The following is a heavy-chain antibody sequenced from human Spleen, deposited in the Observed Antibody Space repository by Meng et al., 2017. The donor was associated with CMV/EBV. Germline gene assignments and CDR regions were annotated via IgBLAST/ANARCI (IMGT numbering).Heavy chain of an antibody. J-gene: IGHJ4*02. Sequence: SETLSLTCAISGASASSNSAVWNWIRQSPSRGLEWLGRTFYRSNWYNDFAVSVKSRITISADTSKNQFSLQLNSVTPEDTAVYYCARATAGQWGGPFDYWGQGTLVTVSS. V-gene: IGHV6-1*01. CDR3: ARATAGQWGGPFDY. D-gene: IGHD5-18*01. CDR1: GASASSNSAV. CDR2: TFYRSNWYN.